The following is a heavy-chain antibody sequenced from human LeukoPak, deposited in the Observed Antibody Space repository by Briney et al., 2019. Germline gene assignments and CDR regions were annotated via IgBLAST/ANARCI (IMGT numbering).Heavy chain of an antibody. D-gene: IGHD3-9*01. J-gene: IGHJ3*02. V-gene: IGHV4-34*01. CDR2: INHSGST. Sequence: SETLSLTCAAYGGSFSGYYWSWIRQPPGKGLEWIGEINHSGSTNYNPSLKSRVTISVDTSKNQFSLKLSSVTAADTAVYYCAREGAYFDWLLYTSAFDIWGQGTMVTVSS. CDR1: GGSFSGYY. CDR3: AREGAYFDWLLYTSAFDI.